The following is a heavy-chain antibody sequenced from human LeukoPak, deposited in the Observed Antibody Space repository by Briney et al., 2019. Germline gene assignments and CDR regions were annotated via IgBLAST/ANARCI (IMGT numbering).Heavy chain of an antibody. CDR1: GGSISSYY. D-gene: IGHD1-26*01. J-gene: IGHJ4*02. CDR2: IYHSGST. V-gene: IGHV4-59*08. Sequence: PSETLSLTRTVSGGSISSYYWSWIRQPPGKGLEWIGSIYHSGSTYYNPSLKSRVTISVDTSKNQFSLKLSSVTAADTAVYYCARIVGTDYFDYWGQGILVTVSS. CDR3: ARIVGTDYFDY.